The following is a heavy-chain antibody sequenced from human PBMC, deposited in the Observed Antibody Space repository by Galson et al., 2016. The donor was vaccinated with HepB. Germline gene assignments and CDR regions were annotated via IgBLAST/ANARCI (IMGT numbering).Heavy chain of an antibody. J-gene: IGHJ4*02. CDR3: ASEDYSFRY. CDR1: GASIVSAHW. CDR2: FDHSETT. D-gene: IGHD3-10*01. V-gene: IGHV4-4*02. Sequence: SETLSLTCTVSGASIVSAHWCSWVRQPPGKGLEWIGEFDHSETTHYNPSLESRVSISVDNSKNQFSLKLSSVTAADTAVYYCASEDYSFRYWGQGTLVTVSS.